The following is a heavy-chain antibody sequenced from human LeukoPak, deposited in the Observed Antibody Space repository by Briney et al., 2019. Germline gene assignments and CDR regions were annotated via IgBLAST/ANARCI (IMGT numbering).Heavy chain of an antibody. CDR1: GGSISSGGYY. Sequence: SQTLSLTCTVSGGSISSGGYYWSWIRQPPGKGLEWIGYIYYSGSTNYNPSLKSRVTISVDTSKNQFSLKLSSVTAADTAVYYCARADIVGAIYFDYWGQGTLVTVSS. CDR2: IYYSGST. CDR3: ARADIVGAIYFDY. J-gene: IGHJ4*02. D-gene: IGHD1-26*01. V-gene: IGHV4-61*08.